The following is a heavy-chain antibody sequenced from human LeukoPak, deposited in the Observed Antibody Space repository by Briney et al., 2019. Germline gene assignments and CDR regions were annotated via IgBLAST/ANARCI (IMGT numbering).Heavy chain of an antibody. D-gene: IGHD3-22*01. CDR2: IIPIFGTA. CDR1: GGTFSSYA. V-gene: IGHV1-69*01. CDR3: ALYYYDSSGYTPFDY. J-gene: IGHJ4*02. Sequence: LEASVKVSCKASGGTFSSYAISWVRQAPGQGLEWMGGIIPIFGTANYAQKFQGRVTITADESTSTAYMELSSLRSEDTAVYYCALYYYDSSGYTPFDYWGQGTLVTVSS.